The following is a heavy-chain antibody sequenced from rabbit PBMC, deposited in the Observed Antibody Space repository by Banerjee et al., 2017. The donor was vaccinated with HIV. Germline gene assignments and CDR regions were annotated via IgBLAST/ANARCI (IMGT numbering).Heavy chain of an antibody. V-gene: IGHV1S45*01. Sequence: QQQLEESGGGLVKPGGTLTLTCKASGIDFSSYYYMCWVRQAPGKGLEWIACINTSSGNTVYATWAKGRFTISRPSSTTVALQMTSLPAADTATYFCARDLAAVTGWNFGLWGPGTLVTVS. J-gene: IGHJ4*01. CDR2: INTSSGNT. CDR3: ARDLAAVTGWNFGL. CDR1: GIDFSSYYY. D-gene: IGHD7-1*01.